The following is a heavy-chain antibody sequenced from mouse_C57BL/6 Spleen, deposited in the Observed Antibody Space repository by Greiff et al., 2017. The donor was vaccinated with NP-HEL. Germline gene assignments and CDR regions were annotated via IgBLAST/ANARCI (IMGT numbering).Heavy chain of an antibody. V-gene: IGHV1-69*01. J-gene: IGHJ3*01. Sequence: QVQLKQPGAELVMPGASVKLSCKASGYTFTSYWMHWVKQRPGQGLEWIGEIDPSDSYTNYNQKFKGKSTLTVDKSSSTAYMQLSSLTSEDSAVYYCARSDDYDVGPWFAYWGQGTLVTVSA. D-gene: IGHD2-4*01. CDR1: GYTFTSYW. CDR2: IDPSDSYT. CDR3: ARSDDYDVGPWFAY.